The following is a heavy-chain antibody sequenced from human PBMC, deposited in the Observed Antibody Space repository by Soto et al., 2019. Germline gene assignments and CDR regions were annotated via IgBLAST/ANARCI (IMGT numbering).Heavy chain of an antibody. V-gene: IGHV2-5*02. CDR3: AHRVLRTVFGLVTTTAIYFDF. J-gene: IGHJ4*02. D-gene: IGHD3-3*01. CDR2: IYWDDDK. CDR1: GFSLTTSGVG. Sequence: QITLKESGPTVVKPTETLTLTCTFSGFSLTTSGVGVGWVRQSPGKAPEWLAPIYWDDDKRYSTSLKSRLTITKDTSKNQVVLTLANVDPADTATYDCAHRVLRTVFGLVTTTAIYFDFWGQGTPVVVSS.